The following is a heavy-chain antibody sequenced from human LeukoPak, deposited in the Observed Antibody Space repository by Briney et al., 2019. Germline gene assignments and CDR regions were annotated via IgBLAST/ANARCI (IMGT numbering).Heavy chain of an antibody. V-gene: IGHV1-69*04. CDR1: RGTFSSYA. D-gene: IGHD3-10*01. CDR3: GGEGPVGSWAFDP. J-gene: IGHJ5*02. Sequence: GASVNVSCKSSRGTFSSYAISWVRQAPGQGLEWMGRILPILGIANYAQKFQGRVTITADKSTSTAYMELSRLRSEDTAVYYCGGEGPVGSWAFDPWGQGTLVTVSS. CDR2: ILPILGIA.